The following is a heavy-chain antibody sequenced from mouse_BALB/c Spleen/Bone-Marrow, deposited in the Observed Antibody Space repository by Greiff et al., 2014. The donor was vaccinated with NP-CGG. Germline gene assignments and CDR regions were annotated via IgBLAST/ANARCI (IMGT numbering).Heavy chain of an antibody. CDR1: GFNIKDTY. J-gene: IGHJ3*01. V-gene: IGHV14-3*02. CDR2: IDPANCNT. CDR3: AAYYYGTYGFAY. D-gene: IGHD1-1*01. Sequence: EVQRVESGAELVKPGASVKLSCTASGFNIKDTYMHWVKQRPEQGLERIGRIDPANCNTKYDPKFQGKATITADTSSNTAYLQLSSLTSEDTAVYYCAAYYYGTYGFAYWGQGTLVTVSA.